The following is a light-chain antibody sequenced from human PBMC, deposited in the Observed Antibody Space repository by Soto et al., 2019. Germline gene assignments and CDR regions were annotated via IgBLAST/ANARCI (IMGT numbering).Light chain of an antibody. Sequence: DIQMTQSPSTLSASVGDRVTITCRASQSISSWLAWYQQKPGKAPKLLINKASSLESGVPSRFSGSGSGTEFPLTISSLQPDDFATYYCQQFNSYSLTFGGGTRVDIK. CDR1: QSISSW. V-gene: IGKV1-5*03. CDR3: QQFNSYSLT. J-gene: IGKJ4*01. CDR2: KAS.